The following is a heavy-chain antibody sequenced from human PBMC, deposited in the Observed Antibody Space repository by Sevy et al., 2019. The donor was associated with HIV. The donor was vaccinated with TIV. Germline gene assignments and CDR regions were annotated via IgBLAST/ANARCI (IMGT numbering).Heavy chain of an antibody. D-gene: IGHD3-3*01. CDR1: GFTFSSYN. V-gene: IGHV3-21*01. CDR2: ITSGSSYI. Sequence: GSLRLSCAASGFTFSSYNINWVRQAPGKGLEWVSSITSGSSYILYADSVKGRFTTSRDNAKNSLYLQMNSLRAEDTAVYYCARDKTILEGRYGMDVWGQGTTVTVSS. CDR3: ARDKTILEGRYGMDV. J-gene: IGHJ6*02.